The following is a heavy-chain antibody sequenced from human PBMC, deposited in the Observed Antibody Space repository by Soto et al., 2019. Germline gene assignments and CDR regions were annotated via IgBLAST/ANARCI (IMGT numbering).Heavy chain of an antibody. CDR1: GFSLSNARMG. CDR2: ILSNDEK. Sequence: QVTLKESGPVLVKPTETLTLTCTVSGFSLSNARMGVSWIRQPPGKALEWLAHILSNDEKSYSTSLKSRLTIPKDTSKSQVVLTMTNMDPVYTATYYCARILLHGVVVTRAINSDYWCQGTLVTVSS. V-gene: IGHV2-26*01. D-gene: IGHD3-22*01. J-gene: IGHJ4*02. CDR3: ARILLHGVVVTRAINSDY.